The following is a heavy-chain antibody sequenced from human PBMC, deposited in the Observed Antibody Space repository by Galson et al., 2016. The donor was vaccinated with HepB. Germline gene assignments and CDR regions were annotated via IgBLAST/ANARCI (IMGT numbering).Heavy chain of an antibody. J-gene: IGHJ4*02. CDR2: IYSGGST. Sequence: SLRLSCAASGFSVSSSYMTWVRQTPGQGLEWVSIIYSGGSTYYADSLKGRFTISRDNAKNSLYLQVNSLRTEDTGVYYCSRSGWTGNFDYWGQGTLVTVSS. CDR1: GFSVSSSY. D-gene: IGHD3/OR15-3a*01. V-gene: IGHV3-53*01. CDR3: SRSGWTGNFDY.